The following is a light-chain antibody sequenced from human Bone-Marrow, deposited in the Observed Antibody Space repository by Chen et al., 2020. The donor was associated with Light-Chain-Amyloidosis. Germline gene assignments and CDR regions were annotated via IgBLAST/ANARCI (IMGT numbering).Light chain of an antibody. CDR2: GSS. Sequence: EIVLTQSPGTLSLSPGEGANLSCRASQTISSNYLTWYQQKFGQAPRLLIYGSSSRATGIPDRFTGSGSGTDFPLTINRLEPEDFAMYHCQQYGTSPLTFGGGTKVEIK. J-gene: IGKJ4*01. CDR1: QTISSNY. CDR3: QQYGTSPLT. V-gene: IGKV3-20*01.